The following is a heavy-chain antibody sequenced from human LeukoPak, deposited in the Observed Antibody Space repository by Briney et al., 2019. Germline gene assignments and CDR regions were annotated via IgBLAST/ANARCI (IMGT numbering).Heavy chain of an antibody. CDR2: ISGRDYST. J-gene: IGHJ4*02. V-gene: IGHV3-23*01. CDR1: GFTFSVYA. CDR3: ARDFGELDY. Sequence: GGSLRLSCAASGFTFSVYAMSWVRQAPGKGLEWVSAISGRDYSTYYGDSVKGRFTISRDNCENPLYLQMNSLRAEDTAVYYCARDFGELDYWGQGTLVTVSS. D-gene: IGHD3-3*01.